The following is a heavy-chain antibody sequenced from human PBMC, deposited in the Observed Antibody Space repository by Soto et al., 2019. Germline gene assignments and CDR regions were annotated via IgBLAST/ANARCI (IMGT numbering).Heavy chain of an antibody. V-gene: IGHV3-33*01. CDR3: ARETYGDYVGYFDP. CDR1: GFSFSSYG. Sequence: GGSLRLSCAASGFSFSSYGMHWVRQAPGKGLEWVAIIWYDGSNKYYADSVKGRSTISRDNSKNQFSLKVRSVTAADTAVYYCARETYGDYVGYFDPWGQGIQVTVSS. J-gene: IGHJ5*02. D-gene: IGHD4-17*01. CDR2: IWYDGSNK.